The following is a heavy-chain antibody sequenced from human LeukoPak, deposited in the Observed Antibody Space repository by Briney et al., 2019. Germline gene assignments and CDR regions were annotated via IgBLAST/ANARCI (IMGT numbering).Heavy chain of an antibody. CDR1: GYTFISYY. CDR3: ARRQAHKDVSEVVTSVDPEAFDV. CDR2: ISPSGGST. Sequence: GASVKVSCKASGYTFISYYIYWVRQAPGQGLEWMGIISPSGGSTSYAQKFQGRVTMTRDTSTSTVYMELSSLRSEDTAVYYCARRQAHKDVSEVVTSVDPEAFDVWGQGTMVTVFS. D-gene: IGHD2-21*02. V-gene: IGHV1-46*01. J-gene: IGHJ3*01.